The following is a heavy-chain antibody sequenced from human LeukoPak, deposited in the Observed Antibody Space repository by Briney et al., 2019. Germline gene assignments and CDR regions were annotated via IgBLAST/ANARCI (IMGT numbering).Heavy chain of an antibody. Sequence: GASVKVSCKASGYTFTAYYMHWVRQAPGQGLEWMGWVNPNSGGTNYAQKFQGRVTMTRDTSISTAHMELSRLRSDDTAVYSCARGGQGAPLDYWGQGSLVTVSS. CDR2: VNPNSGGT. CDR3: ARGGQGAPLDY. J-gene: IGHJ4*02. D-gene: IGHD1-26*01. CDR1: GYTFTAYY. V-gene: IGHV1-2*02.